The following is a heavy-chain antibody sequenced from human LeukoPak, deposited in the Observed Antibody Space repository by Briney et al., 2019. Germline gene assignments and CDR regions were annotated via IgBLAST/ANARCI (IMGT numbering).Heavy chain of an antibody. CDR1: GFTVSSNY. J-gene: IGHJ4*02. CDR3: ARANTVIPLFGY. V-gene: IGHV3-53*01. Sequence: GGSLRLSCAASGFTVSSNYMSWVRQAPGKGLEWVSVIYSGGSTYYADSVKGRFTISRDNSKNTLYLQMNSLRAEDTAVYYCARANTVIPLFGYWGQGTLVTVSS. CDR2: IYSGGST. D-gene: IGHD4-17*01.